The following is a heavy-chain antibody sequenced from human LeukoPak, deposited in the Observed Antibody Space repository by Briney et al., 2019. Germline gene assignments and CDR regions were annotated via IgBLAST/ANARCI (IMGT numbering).Heavy chain of an antibody. Sequence: GGSLRLSCAASGFTFSDYGMHWGRQAPGKGLEWVALIYYDGRNKNYADSVKGRFTISRDNPKNTLYLQMNSLRVEDTAVYYCARTEHYSDRNGYYYFDQWGQGTLVTVSS. D-gene: IGHD3-22*01. CDR2: IYYDGRNK. V-gene: IGHV3-33*01. CDR1: GFTFSDYG. CDR3: ARTEHYSDRNGYYYFDQ. J-gene: IGHJ4*02.